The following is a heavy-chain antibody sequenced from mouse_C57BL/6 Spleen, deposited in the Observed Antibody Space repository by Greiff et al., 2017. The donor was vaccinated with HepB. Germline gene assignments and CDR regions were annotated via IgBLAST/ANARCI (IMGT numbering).Heavy chain of an antibody. CDR2: IDPENGDT. CDR3: TTFPITTVVGSDD. J-gene: IGHJ2*01. D-gene: IGHD1-1*01. V-gene: IGHV14-4*01. Sequence: EVQLQQSGAELVRPGASVKLSCTASGFNIKDDYMHWVKQRPEQGLEWIGWIDPENGDTEYASKFQGKATITADTSSNTAYLQLSSLTSEDTAVYYCTTFPITTVVGSDDWGQGTTLTVSS. CDR1: GFNIKDDY.